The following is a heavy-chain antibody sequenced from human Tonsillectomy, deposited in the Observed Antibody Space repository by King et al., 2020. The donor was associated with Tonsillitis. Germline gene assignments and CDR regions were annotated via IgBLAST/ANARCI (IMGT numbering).Heavy chain of an antibody. CDR3: ARLGRISLKWFDP. Sequence: QLVQSGAEVKKPGASVKVSCKASGYTFIGYYLHWVRQAPGQGLEWMGWINPNSGDTNYAQQFQGRVTMTRDTSITTAYMELSRLRSYDTAVYYCARLGRISLKWFDPWGQGTLVTVSS. V-gene: IGHV1-2*02. J-gene: IGHJ5*02. CDR2: INPNSGDT. CDR1: GYTFIGYY.